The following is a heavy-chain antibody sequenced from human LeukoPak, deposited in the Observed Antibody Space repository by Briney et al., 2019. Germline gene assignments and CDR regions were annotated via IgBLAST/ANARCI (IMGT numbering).Heavy chain of an antibody. CDR1: GYSISSGYC. Sequence: SETLSLTCTVFGYSISSGYCWGWIRQPPGKGLEWIGNIYHCETTYCNPSLKSRGTISLDTSKNQFSLKLTTVTAADTALYYCARGGWNKFDYWGQGTLVTVSS. D-gene: IGHD3-22*01. CDR2: IYHCETT. CDR3: ARGGWNKFDY. J-gene: IGHJ4*02. V-gene: IGHV4-38-2*02.